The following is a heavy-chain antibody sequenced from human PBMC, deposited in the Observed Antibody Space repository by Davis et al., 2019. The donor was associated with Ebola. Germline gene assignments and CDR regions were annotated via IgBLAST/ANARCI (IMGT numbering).Heavy chain of an antibody. CDR2: ISDSGGTT. CDR3: VPGTWI. V-gene: IGHV3-48*03. J-gene: IGHJ4*02. CDR1: GFTFNKYE. D-gene: IGHD5-18*01. Sequence: GGSLRLSCAASGFTFNKYEMNWVRQAPGKGLEWISYISDSGGTTYYTDSVKGRFTISRDNAKKSLYLQMKTLRVEDTAIYYCVPGTWIRGKGTLVTVSS.